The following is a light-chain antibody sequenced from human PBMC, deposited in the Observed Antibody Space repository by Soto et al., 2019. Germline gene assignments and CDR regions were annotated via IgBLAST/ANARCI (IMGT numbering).Light chain of an antibody. CDR3: TSYAGGNNV. CDR1: SSDVGGYNY. Sequence: QSALTQPPSASGSPGQSVTISCTGTSSDVGGYNYVSWYQQYPGKVPKLMVYEVNNRPSGVPDRFSGSKSSNTASLTVSGLQAEDEADYYCTSYAGGNNVFGTGTKLTVL. J-gene: IGLJ1*01. CDR2: EVN. V-gene: IGLV2-8*01.